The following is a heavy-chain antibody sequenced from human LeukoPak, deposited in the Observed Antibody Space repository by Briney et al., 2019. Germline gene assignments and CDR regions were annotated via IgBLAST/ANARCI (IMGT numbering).Heavy chain of an antibody. V-gene: IGHV3-74*01. J-gene: IGHJ4*02. CDR2: INGDGISI. D-gene: IGHD3-9*01. Sequence: GGSLRLSCAGSGFSFSSHLLHWVRQVPGKGLEWVARINGDGISINYADSVNGRFTIPRDNAKNTVYLQMNSLRAEHAALYYYVKDPYYDILTAPFFDYWGQETLVTVSS. CDR3: VKDPYYDILTAPFFDY. CDR1: GFSFSSHL.